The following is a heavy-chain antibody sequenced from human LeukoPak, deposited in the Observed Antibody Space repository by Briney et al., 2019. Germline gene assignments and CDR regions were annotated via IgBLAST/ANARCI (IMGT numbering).Heavy chain of an antibody. V-gene: IGHV3-30*18. D-gene: IGHD6-13*01. CDR2: ISDDGSRK. CDR1: GFTFSSPG. J-gene: IGHJ4*02. CDR3: AKDRSTTWSFDY. Sequence: PGGSLRLSCAASGFTFSSPGMYWVRQAPGKGLEWLAFISDDGSRKYFADSVKGRFTISRDNSKNTLFLQMNSLRTEDTAVYYCAKDRSTTWSFDYWGQGTLVTVSS.